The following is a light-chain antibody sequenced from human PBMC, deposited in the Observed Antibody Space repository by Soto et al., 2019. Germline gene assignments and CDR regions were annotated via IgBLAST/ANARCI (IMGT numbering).Light chain of an antibody. CDR1: NANFGAGYD. CDR3: QSYDSSLSGHVI. J-gene: IGLJ2*01. CDR2: GNS. Sequence: QAVVTQPPSVSGAPGQRVTISCTGSNANFGAGYDVHWYQHLPGTAPKLLIYGNSNRPSGVPDRFSGSKSGTSASLAITGLQAEDEADYYCQSYDSSLSGHVIFGGGTKLTVL. V-gene: IGLV1-40*01.